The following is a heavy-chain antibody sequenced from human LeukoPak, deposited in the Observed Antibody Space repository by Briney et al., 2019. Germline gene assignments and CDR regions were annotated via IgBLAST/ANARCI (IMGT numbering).Heavy chain of an antibody. J-gene: IGHJ4*02. D-gene: IGHD6-13*01. CDR1: GYTFTSYY. CDR2: IIPILGIA. CDR3: AREVSGIPYSSSSLDY. Sequence: SVKVSCKASGYTFTSYYMHWVRQAPGQGLEWMGRIIPILGIANYAQKFQGRVTITADKSTSTAYMELSSLRSEDTAVYYCAREVSGIPYSSSSLDYWGQGTLVTVSS. V-gene: IGHV1-69*04.